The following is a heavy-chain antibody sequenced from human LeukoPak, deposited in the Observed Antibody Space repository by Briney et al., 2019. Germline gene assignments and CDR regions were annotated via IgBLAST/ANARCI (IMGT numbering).Heavy chain of an antibody. Sequence: PSETLSLTCAVYGGSFSGYYWSWVRQPPGKGLEWLGEINHSASTQYNPSLKSRVTISVDPSKNQFSLKLSSVTAADTAVYYCAIIDSSGYSDHDYWGQGTLVTVSS. V-gene: IGHV4-34*01. D-gene: IGHD3-22*01. CDR3: AIIDSSGYSDHDY. CDR2: INHSAST. J-gene: IGHJ4*02. CDR1: GGSFSGYY.